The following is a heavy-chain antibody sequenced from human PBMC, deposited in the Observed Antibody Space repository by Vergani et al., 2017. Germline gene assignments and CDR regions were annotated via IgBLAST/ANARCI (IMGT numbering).Heavy chain of an antibody. V-gene: IGHV3-33*01. CDR1: GFTLSSHT. Sequence: QVQLEESGGGVVQPGRSLILSCAGSGFTLSSHTMHWVRQAPGKGLDWVAFIWYDGSKEYYADSVKGRFTISRDNSKNTLYLQMNNLRAADTAVYYCARSGYCAHGVCYMTYYYYMDVWGKGTAVTVSS. D-gene: IGHD2-8*01. CDR3: ARSGYCAHGVCYMTYYYYMDV. J-gene: IGHJ6*03. CDR2: IWYDGSKE.